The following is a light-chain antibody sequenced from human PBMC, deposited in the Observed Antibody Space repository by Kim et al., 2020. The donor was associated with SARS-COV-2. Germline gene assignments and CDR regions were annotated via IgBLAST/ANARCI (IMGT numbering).Light chain of an antibody. CDR1: ISDVGSYNL. CDR2: EGS. V-gene: IGLV2-23*01. J-gene: IGLJ1*01. Sequence: GQSITISCTGTISDVGSYNLVSWYQQHPGKAAKLRIYEGSKRPSGVSNRFAGSKSGNTASLTISGLQAEDEADYYCCSYAGSSTYVFGTGTKVTVL. CDR3: CSYAGSSTYV.